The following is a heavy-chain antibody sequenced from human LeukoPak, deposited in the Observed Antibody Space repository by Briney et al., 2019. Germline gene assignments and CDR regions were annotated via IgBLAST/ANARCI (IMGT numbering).Heavy chain of an antibody. CDR1: GGSIRSYF. Sequence: PSETLSLTCTVSGGSIRSYFWGWVRQPAGKGLEWIGRIYTTGATFYNPSLKTRLTMSMDTSKNQFSLRLTSVVAADTAVYYCARQGYTASYYFLDYWSQGTLVTVSS. D-gene: IGHD1-26*01. CDR2: IYTTGAT. J-gene: IGHJ4*02. V-gene: IGHV4-4*07. CDR3: ARQGYTASYYFLDY.